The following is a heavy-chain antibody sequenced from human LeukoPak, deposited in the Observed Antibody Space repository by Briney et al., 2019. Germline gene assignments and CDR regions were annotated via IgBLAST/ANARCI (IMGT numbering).Heavy chain of an antibody. V-gene: IGHV3-7*03. CDR2: IKQDGSKK. CDR1: GFPFSSYW. CDR3: AREGRIVVVIPSGGMDV. Sequence: GGSLRLSCVASGFPFSSYWMTWVRQAPGKGLEWVANIKQDGSKKSYVDSVKGRFTISRDNAKNSLYLQMNSLRAEDTAVYYCAREGRIVVVIPSGGMDVWGQGTTVTVSS. D-gene: IGHD3-22*01. J-gene: IGHJ6*02.